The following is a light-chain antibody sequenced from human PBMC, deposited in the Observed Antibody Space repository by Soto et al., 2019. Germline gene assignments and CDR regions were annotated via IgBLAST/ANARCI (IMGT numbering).Light chain of an antibody. J-gene: IGLJ1*01. CDR2: GNN. CDR3: QSYDSSLSGFV. V-gene: IGLV1-40*01. Sequence: QSVLTQPPSVSGAPGQRVTISCTGSSSNTGPGYDVHWYKQFPGTAPKLLIYGNNNRPSGVPGRFSGSKSGTSASLAITGLQVEDEANYYCQSYDSSLSGFVFGTGTKLTVL. CDR1: SSNTGPGYD.